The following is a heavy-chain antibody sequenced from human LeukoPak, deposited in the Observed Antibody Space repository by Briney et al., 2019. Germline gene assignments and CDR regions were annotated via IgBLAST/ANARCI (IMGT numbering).Heavy chain of an antibody. CDR1: GFTFTTHC. Sequence: PGGSLRLSCVASGFTFTTHCMTWVRLPPGKGLEWVANIKQDGSEEYYVDSVKGRFTISRDNAKSALYLQMNSLRGDDTAVYYCARDVNGYRDYWGQGTLVTVSS. CDR3: ARDVNGYRDY. J-gene: IGHJ4*02. D-gene: IGHD5-18*01. V-gene: IGHV3-7*01. CDR2: IKQDGSEE.